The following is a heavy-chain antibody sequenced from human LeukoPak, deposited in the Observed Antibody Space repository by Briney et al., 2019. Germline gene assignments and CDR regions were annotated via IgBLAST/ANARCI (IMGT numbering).Heavy chain of an antibody. CDR2: INHSGST. CDR1: GGSFSGYY. J-gene: IGHJ6*04. V-gene: IGHV4-34*01. CDR3: ARAGYYGSASYRRYYGMDV. Sequence: SETLSLTCAVYGGSFSGYYWSWIRQPPGKGLEWIGEINHSGSTNYNPSLKSRVTISVDTSKNQFSLKLSSVTAADTAVYYCARAGYYGSASYRRYYGMDVWGKGTTVTVSS. D-gene: IGHD3-10*01.